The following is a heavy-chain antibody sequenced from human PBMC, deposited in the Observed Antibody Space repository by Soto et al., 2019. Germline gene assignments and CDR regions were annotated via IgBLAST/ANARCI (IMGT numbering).Heavy chain of an antibody. Sequence: EVQLVESGGGLVQPGRSLRLSCAASGFTFDDYAMHWVRQAPGKGLEWVAGISWNSGSIGYADSVQGRFTISRDNAKDSLYLQMNRLRAEDADLYYSAKVHPPEYCGGGSCSRYWYFDLWGRGTLVTVSS. CDR1: GFTFDDYA. CDR3: AKVHPPEYCGGGSCSRYWYFDL. V-gene: IGHV3-9*01. D-gene: IGHD2-15*01. J-gene: IGHJ2*01. CDR2: ISWNSGSI.